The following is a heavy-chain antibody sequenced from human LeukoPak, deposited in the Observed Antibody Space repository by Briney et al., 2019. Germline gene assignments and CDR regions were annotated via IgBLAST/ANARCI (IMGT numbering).Heavy chain of an antibody. V-gene: IGHV3-20*04. J-gene: IGHJ5*02. CDR1: GFTFDDFG. D-gene: IGHD3-22*01. CDR2: INSNGGRT. Sequence: GGSLRLSCAASGFTFDDFGMTCVRQAPGKGLEWGSSINSNGGRTTYGDSVKGRFTISRDDANDSLYLLMHSLRAEDTAFYYCVRGTMIVGPWGQGTLVTVSS. CDR3: VRGTMIVGP.